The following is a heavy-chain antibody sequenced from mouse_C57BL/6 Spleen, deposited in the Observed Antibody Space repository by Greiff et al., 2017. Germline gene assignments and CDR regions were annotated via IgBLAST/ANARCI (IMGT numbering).Heavy chain of an antibody. CDR1: GYSITSGYY. J-gene: IGHJ1*03. D-gene: IGHD4-1*01. V-gene: IGHV3-6*01. Sequence: VQLKDSGPGLVKPSQSLSLTCSVTGYSITSGYYWNWIRQFPGNKLEWMGYISYDGSNNYNPSLKNRISITRDTSKNQFFLKLNSVTTEDTATYYCAELGNWYFDVWGTGTTVTVSS. CDR2: ISYDGSN. CDR3: AELGNWYFDV.